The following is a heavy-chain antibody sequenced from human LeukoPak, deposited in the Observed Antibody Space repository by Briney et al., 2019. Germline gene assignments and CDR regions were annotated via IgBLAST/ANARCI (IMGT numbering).Heavy chain of an antibody. J-gene: IGHJ4*02. CDR2: IYYSGST. Sequence: SGTLSLTCTVSGGSITSYYWNWIRQPPGKGLEWIGSIYYSGSTYYNPSLTSRVTISVDTSKNQFSLKLSSVTAADTAVYYCARQQYGSGLYYFDYWGQGTLVTVSS. D-gene: IGHD3-10*01. V-gene: IGHV4-39*01. CDR3: ARQQYGSGLYYFDY. CDR1: GGSITSYY.